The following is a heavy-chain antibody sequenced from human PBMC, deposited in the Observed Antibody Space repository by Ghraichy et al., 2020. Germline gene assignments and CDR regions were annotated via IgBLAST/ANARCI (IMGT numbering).Heavy chain of an antibody. CDR2: ISSSSSYI. CDR3: ARYNIVVVTANTDYYYYGMDV. V-gene: IGHV3-21*01. Sequence: GESLNISCAASGFTFSSYSMNWVRQAPGKGLEWVSSISSSSSYIYYADSVKGRFTISRDNAKNSLYLQMNSLRAEDTAVYYCARYNIVVVTANTDYYYYGMDVWGQGTTVTVSS. D-gene: IGHD2-21*02. J-gene: IGHJ6*02. CDR1: GFTFSSYS.